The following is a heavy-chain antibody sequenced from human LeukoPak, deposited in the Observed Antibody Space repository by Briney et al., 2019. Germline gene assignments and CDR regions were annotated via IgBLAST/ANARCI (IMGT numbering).Heavy chain of an antibody. Sequence: GASVKVSCKASGGTFSSYAISWVRQAPGRGLEWMGGIIPIFGTANYAQKFQGRVTITTDESTSTAYMELSSLRSEDTAVYYCARDLVGANTFDYWGQGTLVTVSS. J-gene: IGHJ4*02. D-gene: IGHD1-26*01. CDR3: ARDLVGANTFDY. V-gene: IGHV1-69*05. CDR1: GGTFSSYA. CDR2: IIPIFGTA.